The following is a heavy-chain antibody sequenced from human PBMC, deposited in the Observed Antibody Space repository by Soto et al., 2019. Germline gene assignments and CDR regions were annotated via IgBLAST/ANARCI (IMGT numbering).Heavy chain of an antibody. J-gene: IGHJ5*02. V-gene: IGHV1-8*01. Sequence: QVPLVQSGAEVKKPGASVKVSCKASGYTFTSYDINWVRQATGQGLEWMGWMNTTSGNTGYEQKFQCRVTMTRNTSISTAYMELSSLRSEDTAVYYCARNRIGIARGFDPWGQGPLVTVSS. CDR2: MNTTSGNT. CDR1: GYTFTSYD. CDR3: ARNRIGIARGFDP. D-gene: IGHD6-13*01.